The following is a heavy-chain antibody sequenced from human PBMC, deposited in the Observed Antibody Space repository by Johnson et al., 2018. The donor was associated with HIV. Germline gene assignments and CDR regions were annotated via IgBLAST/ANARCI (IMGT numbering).Heavy chain of an antibody. V-gene: IGHV3-11*01. CDR1: GFTFSDYY. CDR2: ISSSGSNR. D-gene: IGHD6-19*01. J-gene: IGHJ3*01. Sequence: QVQLVESGGGLVQPGRSLRLSCAASGFTFSDYYMSWIRQAPGKGLEWVAHISSSGSNRDYSDSVKGRFTISRDNAKNSLYLKMNSLRAEDTALYYCARDNIYGSAWGDAFDVWGQGTMVTVSS. CDR3: ARDNIYGSAWGDAFDV.